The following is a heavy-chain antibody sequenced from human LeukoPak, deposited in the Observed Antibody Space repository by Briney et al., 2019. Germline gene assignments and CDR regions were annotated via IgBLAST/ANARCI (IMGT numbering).Heavy chain of an antibody. J-gene: IGHJ5*02. V-gene: IGHV1-2*02. CDR2: INPNSGGT. CDR1: GYTFTGYY. CDR3: ARDRENYYVSSGSPWFDP. D-gene: IGHD3-22*01. Sequence: ASVKVSCKASGYTFTGYYMHWVRQAPGQGLEWMGWINPNSGGTNYAQKFQGRVTMTRDTSISTAYMELSRLRSDDTAVYYCARDRENYYVSSGSPWFDPWGQGTLVTVSS.